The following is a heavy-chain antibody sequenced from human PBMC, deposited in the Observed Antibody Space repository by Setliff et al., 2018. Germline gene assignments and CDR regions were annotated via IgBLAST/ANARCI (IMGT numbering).Heavy chain of an antibody. D-gene: IGHD6-19*01. V-gene: IGHV4-38-2*01. J-gene: IGHJ4*02. CDR3: ARHRAVAGAYYFDF. CDR2: IYYSGNT. CDR1: VYSISRDCH. Sequence: SETLSLTCAVSVYSISRDCHWGWIRQPPGKGLEWIGSIYYSGNTYYNASLKVRVTISGDTSKNQFSLKLTAVTAADTAIYYCARHRAVAGAYYFDFWGQGTLVTVS.